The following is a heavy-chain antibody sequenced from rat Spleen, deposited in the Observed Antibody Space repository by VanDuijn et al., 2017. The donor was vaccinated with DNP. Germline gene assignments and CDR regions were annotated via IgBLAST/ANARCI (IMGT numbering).Heavy chain of an antibody. CDR3: ARALPGYDYFDY. CDR2: ISTGGGNT. CDR1: GFTFSNYY. D-gene: IGHD1-4*01. Sequence: EVQLMESGGALVQPGRSMKLSCVASGFTFSNYYMTWVRQAPTKGLEWVASISTGGGNTYYRDSVKGRFTISRDDAKSTLYLQMDSLRSEETATYYCARALPGYDYFDYWGQGVLVTVSS. J-gene: IGHJ2*01. V-gene: IGHV5-25*01.